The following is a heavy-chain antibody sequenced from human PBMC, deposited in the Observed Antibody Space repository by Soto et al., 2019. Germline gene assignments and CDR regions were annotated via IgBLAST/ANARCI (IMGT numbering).Heavy chain of an antibody. V-gene: IGHV3-33*05. J-gene: IGHJ3*01. CDR3: ARVCGGDCGNAFDV. CDR1: GFTFSAYG. Sequence: QVQLVESGGGVVQPGRSLRLSCAASGFTFSAYGIHWVRQAPGKGLEWVATISFDSRDKLYVDSMNGRLTISRETSRNTVYLQMDSLRAEDTAVYHCARVCGGDCGNAFDVWGQGTVVAVSP. D-gene: IGHD2-21*02. CDR2: ISFDSRDK.